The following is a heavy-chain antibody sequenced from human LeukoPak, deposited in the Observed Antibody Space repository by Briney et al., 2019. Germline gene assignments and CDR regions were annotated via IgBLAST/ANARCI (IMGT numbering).Heavy chain of an antibody. V-gene: IGHV1-18*01. J-gene: IGHJ5*02. CDR1: GYTFTNYG. CDR2: ISAYNGYT. CDR3: ATVDCSSTSCPGIVNWFDP. Sequence: ASVKVSCKASGYTFTNYGVSWVRQAPGQGLEWMGWISAYNGYTNYAQKLQVRVTMTTDTSTSTAYMELSSLRSEDTAVYYCATVDCSSTSCPGIVNWFDPWGQGTLVTVSS. D-gene: IGHD2-2*01.